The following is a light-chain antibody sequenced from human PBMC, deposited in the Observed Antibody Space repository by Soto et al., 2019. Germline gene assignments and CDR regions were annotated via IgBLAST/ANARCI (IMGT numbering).Light chain of an antibody. CDR1: QSVSSN. J-gene: IGKJ1*01. CDR2: DAS. CDR3: QQYKKWPRT. V-gene: IGKV3-15*01. Sequence: EIVLTQSPVTLSLSPWERATLSCRASQSVSSNFAWYQQKPGQAPRLLIYDASTRATGIPARFSGSGSGTEFTLTISSLQSEDFAVYYCQQYKKWPRTFGHGTKVDIK.